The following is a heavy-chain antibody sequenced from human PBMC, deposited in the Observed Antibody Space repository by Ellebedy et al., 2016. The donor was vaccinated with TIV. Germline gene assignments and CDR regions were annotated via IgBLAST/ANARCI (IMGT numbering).Heavy chain of an antibody. V-gene: IGHV4-30-4*01. CDR3: ARVSSSGHSQPIYGMDV. J-gene: IGHJ6*02. D-gene: IGHD3-10*01. CDR1: GGSISSGDYY. Sequence: MPSETLSLTCTVSGGSISSGDYYWSWIRQPPGKGLEWSGYIYYSGSTYYNPSLKSRLTISVDTYRSQFSLKLSSVTAADTAVYYCARVSSSGHSQPIYGMDVWGQGTTVTVSS. CDR2: IYYSGST.